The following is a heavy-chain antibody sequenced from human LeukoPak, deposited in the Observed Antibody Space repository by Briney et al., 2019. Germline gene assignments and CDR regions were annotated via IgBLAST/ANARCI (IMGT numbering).Heavy chain of an antibody. V-gene: IGHV1-69*13. CDR2: IIPIFGTA. D-gene: IGHD2-2*02. CDR3: ARVDCSSTSCYTWYFDL. Sequence: ASVKVSCKASGGTFSSYAISWVRQAPGQGLEWMGGIIPIFGTANYAQKFQGRVTITADESTSTAYMELSSLRSEDTAVYYCARVDCSSTSCYTWYFDLWGRGTLVTVSS. J-gene: IGHJ2*01. CDR1: GGTFSSYA.